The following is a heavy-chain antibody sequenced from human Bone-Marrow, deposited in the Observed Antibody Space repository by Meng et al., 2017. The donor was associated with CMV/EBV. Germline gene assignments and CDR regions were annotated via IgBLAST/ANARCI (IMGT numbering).Heavy chain of an antibody. J-gene: IGHJ6*02. CDR3: VHSDTGTTNYYYYYGMDV. V-gene: IGHV2-5*01. CDR2: IYWNDDK. Sequence: SGPTLVKPTQTLTLTCTFSGFSLSTSGVGVGWIRQPPGKALEWLALIYWNDDKRYSPSLKSRLTITKDTSKNQVVLTMTNMDPVDTATYYCVHSDTGTTNYYYYYGMDVWGQGTTVTVSS. D-gene: IGHD1-7*01. CDR1: GFSLSTSGVG.